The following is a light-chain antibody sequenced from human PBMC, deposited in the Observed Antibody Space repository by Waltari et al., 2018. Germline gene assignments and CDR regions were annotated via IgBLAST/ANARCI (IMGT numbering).Light chain of an antibody. CDR3: GQSIAFPRT. J-gene: IGKJ1*01. CDR1: QSLRHTNGNTY. Sequence: DIVMTQTRLSLPITPGEPASISCRSSQSLRHTNGNTYLHWYLQKPGQSPQLLIYGGSNRASGVPDRFSGSGSGTDFTLKISKVEAEDVGVYYCGQSIAFPRTFGQGTKVEIK. CDR2: GGS. V-gene: IGKV2-40*01.